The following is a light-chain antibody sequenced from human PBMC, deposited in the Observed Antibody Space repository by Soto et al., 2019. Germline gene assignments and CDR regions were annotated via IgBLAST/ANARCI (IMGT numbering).Light chain of an antibody. V-gene: IGKV3-20*01. J-gene: IGKJ4*01. CDR3: QKYGSSPLT. CDR1: QSVSNNY. CDR2: VAS. Sequence: EIVLTQSPGTLSLSPGERATVSCRASQSVSNNYLAWYRQKTGQSPRLLIYVASSRATGIPDRFSGSGSGTDFTLTISRLDPEDFAVYYCQKYGSSPLTFGGGTKVDIK.